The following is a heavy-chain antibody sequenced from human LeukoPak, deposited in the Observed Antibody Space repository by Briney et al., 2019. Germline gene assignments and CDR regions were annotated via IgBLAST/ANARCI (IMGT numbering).Heavy chain of an antibody. CDR2: INHSGST. CDR3: APRNYDILTGYSSYGMDV. V-gene: IGHV4-34*01. J-gene: IGHJ6*04. D-gene: IGHD3-9*01. CDR1: GGSFSGYY. Sequence: PSETLSLTCAVYGGSFSGYYWSWIRQPPGKGLEWIGEINHSGSTNYNPSLKSRVTISVDTSKNQFSLKLSSVTAADTAVYYCAPRNYDILTGYSSYGMDVWGKGTTVTVSS.